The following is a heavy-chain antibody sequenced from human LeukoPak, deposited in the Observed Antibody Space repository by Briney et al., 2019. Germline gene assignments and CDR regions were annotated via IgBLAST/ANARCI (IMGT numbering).Heavy chain of an antibody. Sequence: SETLSLTCTVSGGSISSSSYYWGWIRQPPGKGLEWIGEINHSGSTNYNPSLKSRVTISVDTSKNQFSLKLSSVTAAGTAVYYCARAFPPPVVTPPYYFDYWGQGTLVTVSS. CDR3: ARAFPPPVVTPPYYFDY. V-gene: IGHV4-39*07. D-gene: IGHD4-23*01. CDR2: INHSGST. CDR1: GGSISSSSYY. J-gene: IGHJ4*02.